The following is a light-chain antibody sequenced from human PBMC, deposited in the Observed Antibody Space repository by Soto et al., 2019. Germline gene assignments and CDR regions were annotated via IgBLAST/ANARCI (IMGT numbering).Light chain of an antibody. Sequence: DIQLTQSPSSLSASVGDRVTITCRASERMSIYLNWYQHKPGKAPKLLIYAASSLQSGVPSRFSGSGSGTDFTLTISSLQLEDFATYYCQQSYKTPTFGQGTKVEIK. V-gene: IGKV1-39*01. CDR3: QQSYKTPT. J-gene: IGKJ1*01. CDR2: AAS. CDR1: ERMSIY.